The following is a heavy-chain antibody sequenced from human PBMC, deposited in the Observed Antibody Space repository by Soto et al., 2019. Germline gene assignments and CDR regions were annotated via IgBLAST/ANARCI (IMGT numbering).Heavy chain of an antibody. CDR1: GFSVRSSY. CDR3: AREDDRLNGWFDP. CDR2: IYSGDTA. V-gene: IGHV3-53*01. J-gene: IGHJ5*02. D-gene: IGHD3-9*01. Sequence: GGSLRLSCAASGFSVRSSYMSWVRQPPGKGLEWLSVIYSGDTAKYADSVKGRFTISRDKTKNTLYLQMNNLGAEDTAVYYCAREDDRLNGWFDPWGQGTPVTVSS.